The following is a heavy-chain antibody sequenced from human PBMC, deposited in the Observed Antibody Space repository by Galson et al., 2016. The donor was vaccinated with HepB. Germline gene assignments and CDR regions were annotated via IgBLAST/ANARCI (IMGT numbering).Heavy chain of an antibody. CDR3: ARVKDEYNSGWNVNDC. Sequence: SLRLSCAVSGFTSRSFSMQWVRQAPGKGLEWVAIISYDGSHKYYSDSVKGRFAISRDNSKNTLYLQMSSLRAEDTAVYYCARVKDEYNSGWNVNDCWGQGILVTVSS. V-gene: IGHV3-30*09. CDR1: GFTSRSFS. J-gene: IGHJ4*02. CDR2: ISYDGSHK. D-gene: IGHD5-12*01.